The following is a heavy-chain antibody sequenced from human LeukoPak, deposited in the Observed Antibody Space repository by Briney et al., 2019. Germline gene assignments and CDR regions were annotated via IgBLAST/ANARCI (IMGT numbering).Heavy chain of an antibody. CDR3: ARGSPTVGGPDY. J-gene: IGHJ4*02. Sequence: PGGSLRLSCAASGLTFSSYAMHWVRQAPGKGLEWVAVISYDGSNKYYADSVKGRFTISRDNSKNTLYLQMNSLRAEDTAVYYCARGSPTVGGPDYWGQGTLVTVSS. V-gene: IGHV3-30-3*01. CDR1: GLTFSSYA. D-gene: IGHD1-26*01. CDR2: ISYDGSNK.